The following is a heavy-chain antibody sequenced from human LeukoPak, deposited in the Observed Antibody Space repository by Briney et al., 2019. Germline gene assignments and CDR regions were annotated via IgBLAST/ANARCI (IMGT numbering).Heavy chain of an antibody. D-gene: IGHD6-13*01. Sequence: GGSLRLSCETSGISFSSFWLSWVRQAPGKGLEWVANIKQDGSEKNYVDSVKGRFTISRDNAKNSLFLQMSSLRAEDTAVYYCRFTYTSSWLFYDYWGQGALVTVSS. CDR3: RFTYTSSWLFYDY. J-gene: IGHJ4*02. V-gene: IGHV3-7*01. CDR1: GISFSSFW. CDR2: IKQDGSEK.